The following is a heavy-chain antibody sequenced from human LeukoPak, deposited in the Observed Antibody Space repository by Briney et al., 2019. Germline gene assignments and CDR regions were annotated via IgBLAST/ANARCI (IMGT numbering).Heavy chain of an antibody. CDR2: MNPNSGNR. CDR3: ARDGDSSSWYMYYGMDV. V-gene: IGHV1-8*01. D-gene: IGHD6-13*01. CDR1: GYTFTSYD. J-gene: IGHJ6*02. Sequence: ASVKVSCKASGYTFTSYDINWVRHATGQGLEWMGWMNPNSGNRGYAQKFQCRVTMTRNTSISTTYMELSSLRSEDTAVYYCARDGDSSSWYMYYGMDVWGQGTTVSVSS.